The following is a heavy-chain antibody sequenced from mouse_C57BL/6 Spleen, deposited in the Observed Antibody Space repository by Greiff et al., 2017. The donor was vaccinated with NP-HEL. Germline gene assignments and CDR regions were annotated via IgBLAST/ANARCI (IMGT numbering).Heavy chain of an antibody. D-gene: IGHD2-2*01. CDR2: IDPNSGGT. CDR3: ARDGYDVGDAMDY. J-gene: IGHJ4*01. CDR1: GYTFTSYW. V-gene: IGHV1-72*01. Sequence: QVQLKQPGAELVKPGASVKLSCKASGYTFTSYWMHWVKQRPGRGLEWIGRIDPNSGGTKYNEKFKSKATLTVDKPSSTAYMQLSSLTSEDSAVYYCARDGYDVGDAMDYWGQGTSVTVSS.